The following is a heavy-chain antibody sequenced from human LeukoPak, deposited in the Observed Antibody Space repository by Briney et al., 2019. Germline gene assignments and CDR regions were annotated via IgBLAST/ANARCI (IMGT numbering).Heavy chain of an antibody. D-gene: IGHD1-26*01. V-gene: IGHV1-46*01. CDR1: GYTFTSYY. CDR3: ARVAGGLLDY. CDR2: INPSGGST. Sequence: GASVKVSFKASGYTFTSYYMHWVRQAPGQGLEWTGIINPSGGSTSYAQKFQGRVTMTRDTSTSTVYMELSSLRSEDTAVYYCARVAGGLLDYWGQGTLVTVSS. J-gene: IGHJ4*02.